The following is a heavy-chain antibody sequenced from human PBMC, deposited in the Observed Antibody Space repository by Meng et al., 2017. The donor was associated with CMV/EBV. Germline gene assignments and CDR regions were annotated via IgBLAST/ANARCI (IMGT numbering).Heavy chain of an antibody. CDR1: GYTFTGYY. J-gene: IGHJ6*02. CDR3: ARENRFGVGTGGYYYYGMDV. V-gene: IGHV1-46*01. Sequence: ASVKVSCKASGYTFTGYYMHWVRQAPGQGLEWMGWINPSGGSTSYAQKFQGRVTMTRDTSTSTVYMELSSLRSEDTAVYYCARENRFGVGTGGYYYYGMDVWGQGTTVTVSS. D-gene: IGHD3-3*01. CDR2: INPSGGST.